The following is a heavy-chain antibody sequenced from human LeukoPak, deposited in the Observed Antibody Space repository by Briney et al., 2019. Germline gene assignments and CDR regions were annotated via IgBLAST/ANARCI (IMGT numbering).Heavy chain of an antibody. D-gene: IGHD6-19*01. J-gene: IGHJ4*02. CDR3: ARVDNSGWPHFDY. CDR2: IYDSGST. V-gene: IGHV4-59*01. CDR1: SGSINNYY. Sequence: KSSETLSLTCTVSSGSINNYYWSWIRQPPGKGLEWIGYIYDSGSTNYNPSLKSRVTMSVDTSKNQFSLKLSSVTAADTAVYYCARVDNSGWPHFDYWGQGTLVTVSS.